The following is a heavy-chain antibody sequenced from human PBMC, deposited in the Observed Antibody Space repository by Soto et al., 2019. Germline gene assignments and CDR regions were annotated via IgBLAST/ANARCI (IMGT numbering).Heavy chain of an antibody. J-gene: IGHJ4*02. CDR2: IIPILGIA. CDR1: GGTFSSYT. Sequence: QVQLVQSGAEVKKPGSSVKVSCKASGGTFSSYTISWVRQAPGQGLEWMGRIIPILGIANYAQKFQGRVTITADKSTSTAYMELSSLRSEDTAVYYCARGWAAAGREVDSWGQGTLVTVSS. V-gene: IGHV1-69*02. CDR3: ARGWAAAGREVDS. D-gene: IGHD6-13*01.